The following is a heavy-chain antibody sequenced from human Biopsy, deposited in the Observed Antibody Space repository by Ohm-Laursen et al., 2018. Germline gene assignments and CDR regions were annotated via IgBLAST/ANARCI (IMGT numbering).Heavy chain of an antibody. CDR1: GYTYTSYG. J-gene: IGHJ6*02. CDR3: ARGEAARVNDNYRYRLDH. CDR2: IMPAFGVV. D-gene: IGHD6-6*01. V-gene: IGHV1-69*13. Sequence: GASVKVSCKASGYTYTSYGISWVRQAPGQGPEWMGWIMPAFGVVNYGQNFEGRVTIDADDSTTTVDLSSLTSEDTAVYYCARGEAARVNDNYRYRLDHWGQGTTVVVSS.